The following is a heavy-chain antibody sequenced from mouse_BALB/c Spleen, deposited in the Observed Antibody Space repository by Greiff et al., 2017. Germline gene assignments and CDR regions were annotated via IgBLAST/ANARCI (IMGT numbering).Heavy chain of an antibody. D-gene: IGHD2-2*01. V-gene: IGHV3-2*02. CDR3: ARSRGYDFDY. CDR1: GYSITSDYA. Sequence: EVQLVESGPGLVKPSQSLSLTCTVTGYSITSDYAWNWIRQFPGNKLEWMGYISYSGSTSYNPSLKSRISITRDTSKNQFFLQLNSVTTEDTATYYCARSRGYDFDYWGQGTTLKVSS. J-gene: IGHJ2*01. CDR2: ISYSGST.